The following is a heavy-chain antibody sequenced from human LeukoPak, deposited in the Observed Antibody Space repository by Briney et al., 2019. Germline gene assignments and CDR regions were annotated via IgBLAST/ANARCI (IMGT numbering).Heavy chain of an antibody. V-gene: IGHV3-23*01. D-gene: IGHD6-13*01. Sequence: PGGSLRLSCAASGFTFSSYAMSWVRQAPGKGLEWVSAISGSGGSTYYADSVKGRFTIFRDNSKNTLYLQMNSLRAEDTAVYYCAKREYSSSWTTQDWYFDLWGRGTLVTVSS. CDR2: ISGSGGST. J-gene: IGHJ2*01. CDR3: AKREYSSSWTTQDWYFDL. CDR1: GFTFSSYA.